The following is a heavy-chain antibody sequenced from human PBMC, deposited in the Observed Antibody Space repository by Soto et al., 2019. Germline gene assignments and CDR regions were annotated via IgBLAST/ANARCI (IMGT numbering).Heavy chain of an antibody. D-gene: IGHD2-15*01. Sequence: SVKVSCKASGGTFSSYAISWVRQAPGQGLEWMGGIIPIFGTANYAQKFQGRVTITADESTSTAYMELSSLRSEDTAVYYCARERDIVVRYFDYWGQGTLVTVSS. CDR3: ARERDIVVRYFDY. V-gene: IGHV1-69*13. CDR2: IIPIFGTA. J-gene: IGHJ4*02. CDR1: GGTFSSYA.